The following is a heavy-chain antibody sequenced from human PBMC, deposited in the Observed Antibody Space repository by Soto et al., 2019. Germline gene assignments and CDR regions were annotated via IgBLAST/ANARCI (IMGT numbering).Heavy chain of an antibody. D-gene: IGHD5-12*01. CDR2: ISTYSGDT. V-gene: IGHV1-18*01. CDR1: GYTFFTYD. CDR3: ARHHGPTTSENWFDP. J-gene: IGHJ5*02. Sequence: ASVKVSCKASGYTFFTYDISWVRQAPGQGLEWMGWISTYSGDTKYAQKFQGRVTMTTDTSTTTAYLELRSLRSDDTAVYYCARHHGPTTSENWFDPWGQGTMVTVSS.